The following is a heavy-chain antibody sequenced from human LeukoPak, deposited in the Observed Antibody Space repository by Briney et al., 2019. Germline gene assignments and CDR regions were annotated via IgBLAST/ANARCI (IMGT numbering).Heavy chain of an antibody. CDR3: ARDIYGTRPFDY. CDR2: IWYDGSNK. V-gene: IGHV3-33*01. Sequence: GRSLRLSCAASGFTFSSYGMHWVRQAPGKGLEWVAVIWYDGSNKYYADSVKGRFTISRDNSKNTLYLQMNSLRAEDTAVYYCARDIYGTRPFDYWGQGTLVTVSS. CDR1: GFTFSSYG. D-gene: IGHD2-2*02. J-gene: IGHJ4*02.